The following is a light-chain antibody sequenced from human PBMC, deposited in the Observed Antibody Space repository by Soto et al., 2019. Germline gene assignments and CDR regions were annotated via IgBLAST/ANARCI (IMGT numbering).Light chain of an antibody. CDR3: QQYDNSPLT. Sequence: EIVLTQSPGTLSLSPGERATLSCRASQSVCSSFLAWYQQKPGQAPRLLIYGASSRATGIPDRFSGSGSGTDFTLTISRLEPEDFAVYYCQQYDNSPLTFGGGTKVEIK. V-gene: IGKV3-20*01. J-gene: IGKJ4*01. CDR2: GAS. CDR1: QSVCSSF.